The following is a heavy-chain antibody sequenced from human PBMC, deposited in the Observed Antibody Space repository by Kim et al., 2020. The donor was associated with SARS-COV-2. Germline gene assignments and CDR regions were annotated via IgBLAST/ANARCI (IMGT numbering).Heavy chain of an antibody. V-gene: IGHV3-33*06. CDR2: IWYDGSNK. CDR1: GFTFSSYG. Sequence: GGSLRLSCAASGFTFSSYGMHWVRQAPGKGLEWVAVIWYDGSNKYYADSVKGRFTISRDNSKNTLYLQMNSLRAEDTAVYYCAKDGGTYYYGSGSPAGYYYYDTGMDVWGKGATVTGSS. J-gene: IGHJ6*04. D-gene: IGHD3-10*01. CDR3: AKDGGTYYYGSGSPAGYYYYDTGMDV.